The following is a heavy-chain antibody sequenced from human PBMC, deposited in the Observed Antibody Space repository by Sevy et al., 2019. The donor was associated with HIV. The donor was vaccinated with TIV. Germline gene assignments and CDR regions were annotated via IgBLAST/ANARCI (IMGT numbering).Heavy chain of an antibody. CDR1: GFTFNSHA. D-gene: IGHD4-17*01. J-gene: IGHJ4*02. Sequence: GGSLRLSCAAAGFTFNSHAMTWVRQAPGKGLEWVAEISGSGESTYYAGAVKGRFTISRDNSKNTQYLQMNSLRAEDTAVYYCAKSSLPYGDYHFDQWGQGTLVTVSS. CDR2: ISGSGEST. V-gene: IGHV3-23*01. CDR3: AKSSLPYGDYHFDQ.